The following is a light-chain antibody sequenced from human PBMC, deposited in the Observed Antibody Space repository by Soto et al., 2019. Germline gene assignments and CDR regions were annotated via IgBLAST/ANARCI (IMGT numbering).Light chain of an antibody. J-gene: IGLJ3*02. CDR3: SSYTSSTTQV. CDR2: DTS. CDR1: TGAVTSGHY. V-gene: IGLV7-46*01. Sequence: QAVVTQEPSLTVSPGGTVTLTCGSSTGAVTSGHYPYWFQQKPGQAPRTLIYDTSDKQYWTPARFSASLLGGKAALTLSGEQPEDEAEYYCSSYTSSTTQVFGGGTKLTVL.